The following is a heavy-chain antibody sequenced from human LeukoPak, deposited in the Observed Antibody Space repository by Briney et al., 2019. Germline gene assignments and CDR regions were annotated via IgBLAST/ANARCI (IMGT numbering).Heavy chain of an antibody. CDR1: GYTFTGYY. V-gene: IGHV1-2*02. D-gene: IGHD3-22*01. Sequence: ASVKVSCKASGYTFTGYYMHWVRQAPGQGLEWMGWINPNSGGTNYAQKFQGRVTMTRDTSISTAYMELSRLRSDDTAVYYCARDPSITMIVVVPSGPGDYWGQGTLVTVSS. J-gene: IGHJ4*02. CDR3: ARDPSITMIVVVPSGPGDY. CDR2: INPNSGGT.